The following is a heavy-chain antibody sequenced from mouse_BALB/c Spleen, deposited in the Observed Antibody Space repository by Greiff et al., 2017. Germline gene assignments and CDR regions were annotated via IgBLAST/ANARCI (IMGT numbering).Heavy chain of an antibody. CDR3: ARSLTMENAMDY. J-gene: IGHJ4*01. V-gene: IGHV5-17*02. Sequence: EVQGVESGGGLVQPGGSRKLSCAASGFTFSSFGMHWVRQAPEKGLEWVAYISSGSSTIYYADTVKGRFTISRDNPKNTLFLQMTSLRSEDTAMYYCARSLTMENAMDYWGQGTSVTVSS. CDR1: GFTFSSFG. D-gene: IGHD1-1*02. CDR2: ISSGSSTI.